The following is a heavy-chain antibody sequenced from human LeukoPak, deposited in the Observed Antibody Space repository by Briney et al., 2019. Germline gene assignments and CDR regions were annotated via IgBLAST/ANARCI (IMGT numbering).Heavy chain of an antibody. CDR2: IRYDGSNK. Sequence: PGGSLRLSCAASGFTFSSYGMHWVRQAPGKGLEWVAFIRYDGSNKYYADSVKGRFTISRDNAKNSLYLQMNSLRAEDTAVYYCAGYSSSSGDYWGQGTLVTVSS. J-gene: IGHJ4*02. CDR3: AGYSSSSGDY. V-gene: IGHV3-30*02. CDR1: GFTFSSYG. D-gene: IGHD6-6*01.